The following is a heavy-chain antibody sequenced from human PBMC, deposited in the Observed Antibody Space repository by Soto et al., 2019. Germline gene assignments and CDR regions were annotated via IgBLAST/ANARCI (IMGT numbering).Heavy chain of an antibody. CDR1: GFTFSDHY. J-gene: IGHJ6*02. Sequence: GGSLRLSCAASGFTFSDHYMSWIRQAPGKGLEWIGYSSNSGSFTRYADSVKGRFSISRDNAKNSLYLQINSLRGDDTAIYYCVRDYYDSSGYYPNSYYYGLDVWAQGTTVTVSS. CDR3: VRDYYDSSGYYPNSYYYGLDV. V-gene: IGHV3-11*06. CDR2: SSNSGSFT. D-gene: IGHD3-22*01.